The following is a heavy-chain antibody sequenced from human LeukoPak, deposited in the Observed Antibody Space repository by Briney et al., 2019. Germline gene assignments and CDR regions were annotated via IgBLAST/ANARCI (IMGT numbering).Heavy chain of an antibody. CDR3: ARFFLLATYYFDY. V-gene: IGHV4-39*07. J-gene: IGHJ4*02. Sequence: SETLSLTCSVSGGSISSSGYSWGWVRQPPGKGLEWIGGIYHSGSTFYNPSLESRVTISVDTSKNQFSLKLSSVTAADTAVYCCARFFLLATYYFDYWGQGTLVTVSS. CDR1: GGSISSSGYS. D-gene: IGHD2/OR15-2a*01. CDR2: IYHSGST.